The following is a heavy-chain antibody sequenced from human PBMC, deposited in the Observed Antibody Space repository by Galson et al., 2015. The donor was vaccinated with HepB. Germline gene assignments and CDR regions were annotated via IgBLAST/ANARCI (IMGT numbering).Heavy chain of an antibody. D-gene: IGHD2-15*01. V-gene: IGHV3-21*01. J-gene: IGHJ6*02. CDR3: ARGSATPYYYYGMDV. CDR1: GFTFSSYS. Sequence: SLRLSCAASGFTFSSYSMNWVRQAPGKGLEWVSSISSSSSYIYYADSVKGRFTISRDNAKNSLYLQMNSLRAEDTAVYYCARGSATPYYYYGMDVWGQGTTVTVSS. CDR2: ISSSSSYI.